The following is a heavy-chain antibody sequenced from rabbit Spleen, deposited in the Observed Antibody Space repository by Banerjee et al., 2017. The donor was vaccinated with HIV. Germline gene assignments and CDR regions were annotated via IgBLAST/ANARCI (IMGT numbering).Heavy chain of an antibody. D-gene: IGHD8-1*01. CDR3: ARNLENYAGSSYLDL. J-gene: IGHJ4*01. Sequence: QEPLAASGGGLVKPKGSLTLTCKASGFSFGDRDVMCWVRPAPGKGLEWIACINTATGKGVYASWAKGRFTISKTSSTTVTLQMTSLTAADTATYFCARNLENYAGSSYLDLWGPGTLVTVS. CDR1: GFSFGDRDV. CDR2: INTATGKG. V-gene: IGHV1S45*01.